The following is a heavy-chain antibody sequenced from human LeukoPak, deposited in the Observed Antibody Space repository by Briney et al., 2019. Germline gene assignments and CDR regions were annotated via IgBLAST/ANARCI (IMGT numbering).Heavy chain of an antibody. CDR2: ISSSGSTI. CDR1: GFTFSSYE. J-gene: IGHJ3*02. D-gene: IGHD6-13*01. CDR3: VRGGGSNWYGSAFDI. V-gene: IGHV3-48*03. Sequence: GGSLRLSCAASGFTFSSYEMNWVRQAPGKGLEWVSYISSSGSTIYYADSVKGRFTISRDNPKNSLYLQMNTLRADDTAVYYCVRGGGSNWYGSAFDIWGQGTTVSVSS.